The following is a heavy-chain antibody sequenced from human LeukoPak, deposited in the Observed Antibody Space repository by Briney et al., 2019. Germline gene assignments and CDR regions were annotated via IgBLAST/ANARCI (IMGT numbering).Heavy chain of an antibody. V-gene: IGHV4-61*01. Sequence: SETLSLTCTVSGGSVSSGSYYWSWIRQPPGTGLEWIGYIYYSGSTNYNPSLKSRVTISVDTSKNQFSLKLSSVTAADTAVYYCARVGWNFAFDYWGQGTLVTVSS. J-gene: IGHJ4*02. CDR1: GGSVSSGSYY. CDR3: ARVGWNFAFDY. CDR2: IYYSGST. D-gene: IGHD1-7*01.